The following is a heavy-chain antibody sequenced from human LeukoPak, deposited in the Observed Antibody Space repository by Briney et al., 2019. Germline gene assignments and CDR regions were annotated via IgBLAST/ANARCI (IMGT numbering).Heavy chain of an antibody. CDR2: IRYDGSNK. CDR3: AKLPSYGSGSSDFDY. D-gene: IGHD3-10*01. Sequence: PGGSLRLSCAASGFTFSSYSMNWVRQAPGKGLEWVAFIRYDGSNKYYADSVKGRFTISRDNSKNTLYLQMNSLRAEDTAVYYCAKLPSYGSGSSDFDYWGQGTLVTVSS. V-gene: IGHV3-30*02. CDR1: GFTFSSYS. J-gene: IGHJ4*02.